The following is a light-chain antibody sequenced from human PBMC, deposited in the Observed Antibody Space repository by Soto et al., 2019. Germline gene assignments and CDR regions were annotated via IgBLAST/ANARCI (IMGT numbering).Light chain of an antibody. J-gene: IGLJ1*01. CDR2: DVS. CDR1: SSDIGGYDH. V-gene: IGLV2-14*03. Sequence: QSVLTQPASVSGSPGQSFTIPCTGTSSDIGGYDHVSWYQQHPGKAPKLMVYDVSNRPSGVSDRFSGSKSANTASLTISGLQAEDEADYYCNSYTTSSSLYVFGTGTKVTVL. CDR3: NSYTTSSSLYV.